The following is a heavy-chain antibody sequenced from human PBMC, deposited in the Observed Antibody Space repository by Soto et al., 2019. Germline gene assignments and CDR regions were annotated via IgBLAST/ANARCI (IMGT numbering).Heavy chain of an antibody. Sequence: GESLKISCKGSGYSFTSYWIGWVRQMPGKGLEWMGIIYPGDSDTRYSPSFQGQVTISADKSISTAYLQWSSLKASDTAMYYCARHYCSSTRCYPVYYYYGMDVWGQGTTVTVYS. J-gene: IGHJ6*02. CDR3: ARHYCSSTRCYPVYYYYGMDV. D-gene: IGHD2-2*01. V-gene: IGHV5-51*01. CDR2: IYPGDSDT. CDR1: GYSFTSYW.